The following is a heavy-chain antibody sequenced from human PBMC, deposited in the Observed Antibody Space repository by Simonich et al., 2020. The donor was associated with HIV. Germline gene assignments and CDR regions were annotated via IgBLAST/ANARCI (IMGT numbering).Heavy chain of an antibody. CDR2: ISSSSSYI. D-gene: IGHD2-2*01. V-gene: IGHV3-21*01. CDR3: ARDGRKGSSTSCSDY. CDR1: GFTFSSYS. J-gene: IGHJ4*02. Sequence: EVQLVESGGGLVKPGGSLRLSCAASGFTFSSYSMNWIRLAPRKGLEWVSSISSSSSYIYYADSVKGRFTISRDNAKNSRYLQMNSLRAEDTAVYYCARDGRKGSSTSCSDYWGQGTLVTVSS.